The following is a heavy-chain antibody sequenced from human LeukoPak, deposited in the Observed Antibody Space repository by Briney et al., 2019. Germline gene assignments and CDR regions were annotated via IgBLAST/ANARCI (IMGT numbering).Heavy chain of an antibody. CDR2: INPNSGGT. CDR3: ARVPWFGEFYDY. J-gene: IGHJ4*02. V-gene: IGHV1-2*02. D-gene: IGHD3-10*01. CDR1: GYTLTGYY. Sequence: ASVKVSCKASGYTLTGYYMHWVRQAPGQGLEWMGWINPNSGGTNYAQKFQGRVTMTRDTSISTAYMELSRLRSDDTAVYYCARVPWFGEFYDYWGQGTLVTVSS.